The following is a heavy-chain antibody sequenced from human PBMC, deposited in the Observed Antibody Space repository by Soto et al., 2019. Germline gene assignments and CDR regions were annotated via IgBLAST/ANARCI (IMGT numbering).Heavy chain of an antibody. J-gene: IGHJ4*02. CDR1: GFTFSAYE. CDR2: ISSSGNTI. D-gene: IGHD3-3*02. V-gene: IGHV3-48*03. Sequence: GGSLRLSCAASGFTFSAYEMNWVRQAPGKGLEWVSYISSSGNTIYYADSVKGRFTISRDNAKNSLFLQMNSLRVEDTAFYYCARAPFLECNWAQGTLVTVSS. CDR3: ARAPFLECN.